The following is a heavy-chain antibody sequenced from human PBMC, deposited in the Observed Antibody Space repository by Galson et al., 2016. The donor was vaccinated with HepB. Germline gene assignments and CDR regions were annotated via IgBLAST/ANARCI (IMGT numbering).Heavy chain of an antibody. V-gene: IGHV2-70*01. J-gene: IGHJ6*02. CDR1: GFSLSTSGMC. Sequence: PALVKPTQTLTLTCTFSGFSLSTSGMCVSWIRQPPGKALEWLALIDWDEDKYYSTSLKTRLTISKDTSKNQVVLTMTNMDPEDTATYYCARMKNYYYGMDVWGRGTTVTVSS. CDR2: IDWDEDK. CDR3: ARMKNYYYGMDV.